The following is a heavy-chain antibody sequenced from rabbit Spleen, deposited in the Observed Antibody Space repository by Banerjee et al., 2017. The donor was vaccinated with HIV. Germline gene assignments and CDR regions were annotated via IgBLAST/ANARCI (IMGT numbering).Heavy chain of an antibody. CDR1: GIDLSTYYY. CDR2: IYASSGST. J-gene: IGHJ6*01. D-gene: IGHD6-1*01. V-gene: IGHV1S40*01. Sequence: QQLEESGGGLVKPGETLTLTCKASGIDLSTYYYMCWVRQAPGKGLEWIACIYASSGSTYYASWAKGRFTVSKTSSTTVTLQMTSLTAADTATYFCARGATYGYAGYPYIPYGMDLWGPGTLVTVS. CDR3: ARGATYGYAGYPYIPYGMDL.